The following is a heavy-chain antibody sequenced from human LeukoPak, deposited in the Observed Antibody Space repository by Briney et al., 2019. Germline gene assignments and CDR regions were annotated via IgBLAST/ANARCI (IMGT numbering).Heavy chain of an antibody. CDR2: ISSSGSTI. V-gene: IGHV3-11*04. CDR1: GFTFSDYY. CDR3: ARDKDIAAAGPPNY. Sequence: PGGSLRLSCAASGFTFSDYYMSWIRQAPGKALEWVSYISSSGSTIYYADSVKGRFTISRDNAKDSLYLQMNSLRAEDTAVYYCARDKDIAAAGPPNYWGQGTLVTVSS. D-gene: IGHD6-13*01. J-gene: IGHJ4*02.